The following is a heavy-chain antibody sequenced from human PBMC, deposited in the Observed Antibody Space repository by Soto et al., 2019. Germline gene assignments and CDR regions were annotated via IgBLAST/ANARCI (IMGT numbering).Heavy chain of an antibody. V-gene: IGHV4-4*02. D-gene: IGHD2-2*01. CDR1: GGSISSSNW. CDR2: IYHSGST. CDR3: ARLHSVAVVPARDEADV. J-gene: IGHJ6*02. Sequence: GTLSLTCAVSGGSISSSNWWSWVRQPPGKGLEWIGEIYHSGSTNYNPSLKSRVTISVDKSKNQFSLKLSSVTAADTAVYYCARLHSVAVVPARDEADVWGQGTTVTVS.